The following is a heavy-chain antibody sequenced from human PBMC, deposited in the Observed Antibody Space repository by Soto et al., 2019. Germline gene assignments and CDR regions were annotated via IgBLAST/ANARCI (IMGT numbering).Heavy chain of an antibody. Sequence: QVQLVQSGAEVKKPGASVKVPCKASGYNFTDYALHWVRQAPGQGLEWMGWINPDNSNTKYSQKLQGKVTISSDTSANTAYMELRSLTSADTAVYYCAVVFYYYGSGSDSWGQGTLVIASS. CDR3: AVVFYYYGSGSDS. CDR2: INPDNSNT. V-gene: IGHV1-3*01. J-gene: IGHJ5*02. D-gene: IGHD3-10*01. CDR1: GYNFTDYA.